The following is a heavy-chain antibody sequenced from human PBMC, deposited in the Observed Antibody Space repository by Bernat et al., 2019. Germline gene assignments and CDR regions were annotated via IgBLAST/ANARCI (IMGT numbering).Heavy chain of an antibody. J-gene: IGHJ4*02. V-gene: IGHV4-34*01. CDR2: INHSGST. D-gene: IGHD3-10*01. Sequence: QVQLQQWGAGLLKPSETLSLTCAVYGGSFSGYYWSWIRQPPGKGLEWIGEINHSGSTNYNPSLKSRVTISVYTSKNQFSLKLSSVTAADTAVYYCARGGFFDYWGQGTLVTVSS. CDR3: ARGGFFDY. CDR1: GGSFSGYY.